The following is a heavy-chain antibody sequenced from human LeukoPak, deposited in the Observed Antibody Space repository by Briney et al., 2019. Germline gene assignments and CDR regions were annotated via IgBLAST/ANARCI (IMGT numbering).Heavy chain of an antibody. D-gene: IGHD3-22*01. CDR3: ARVHARITMIVVVSEGGTDFDY. J-gene: IGHJ4*02. V-gene: IGHV1-18*01. Sequence: GASVKVSCKASGGTFTSYGISWVRQAPGQGLEWMGWISAYNGNTNYAQKLQGRVTMTTDTSTSTAYMELRSLRSDDTAVYYCARVHARITMIVVVSEGGTDFDYWGQGTLVTVSS. CDR2: ISAYNGNT. CDR1: GGTFTSYG.